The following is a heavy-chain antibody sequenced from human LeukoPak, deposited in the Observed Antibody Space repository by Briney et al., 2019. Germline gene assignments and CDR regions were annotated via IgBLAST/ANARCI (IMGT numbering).Heavy chain of an antibody. V-gene: IGHV3-66*01. CDR2: IYSGGST. CDR3: ARDTDDFWSGYYMGPVDY. CDR1: GFTVSSNY. D-gene: IGHD3-3*01. J-gene: IGHJ4*02. Sequence: PGGSLRPSCAASGFTVSSNYMSWVRQAPGKGLEWVSVIYSGGSTYYADSVKGRFTISRDNSKNTLYLQMNSLRAEDTAVYYCARDTDDFWSGYYMGPVDYWGQGTLVTVSS.